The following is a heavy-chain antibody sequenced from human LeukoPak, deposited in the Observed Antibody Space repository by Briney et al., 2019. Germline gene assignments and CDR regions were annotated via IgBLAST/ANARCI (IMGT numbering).Heavy chain of an antibody. CDR2: ISSSSSYI. D-gene: IGHD3-22*01. CDR3: ARDARDSSGYYDWFDP. CDR1: GFTFSSYS. J-gene: IGHJ5*02. Sequence: GGSLRLSCAASGFTFSSYSMNWVRQAPGKGLEWVSSISSSSSYIYYADSVEGRFTISRDNAKNSLYLQMNSLRAEDTAVYYCARDARDSSGYYDWFDPWGQGTLVTVSS. V-gene: IGHV3-21*01.